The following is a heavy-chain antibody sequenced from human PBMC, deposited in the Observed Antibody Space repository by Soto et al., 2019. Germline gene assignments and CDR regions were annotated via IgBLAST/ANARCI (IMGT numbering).Heavy chain of an antibody. J-gene: IGHJ6*02. CDR3: AKDQLRGVRGVTTSHYGMDV. Sequence: QVQLAESGGGVVQPGRSLRLSCAASGFTFSSYGMHWVRQAPGKGLEWVAVISYDGSNKYYADSVTGRFTISRDNSKNALYLHMNSLRPEDPAVYYCAKDQLRGVRGVTTSHYGMDVWGQGPAVTVSS. D-gene: IGHD3-10*01. CDR2: ISYDGSNK. V-gene: IGHV3-30*18. CDR1: GFTFSSYG.